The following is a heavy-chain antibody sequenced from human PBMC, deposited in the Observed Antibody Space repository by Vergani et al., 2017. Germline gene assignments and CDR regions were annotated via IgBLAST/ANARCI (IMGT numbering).Heavy chain of an antibody. V-gene: IGHV1-2*02. D-gene: IGHD5-18*01. CDR3: ARDFTGYSYGYMDV. Sequence: QVQLVQSGAEVKKPGSSVKVSCKASGGTFSSYAISWVRQAPGQGLEWMGGIIPNSGGTNYAQKFQGRVTMTRDTSISTAYMELSRLRSDDTAVYYCARDFTGYSYGYMDVWGKGTTVTVSS. J-gene: IGHJ6*03. CDR2: IIPNSGGT. CDR1: GGTFSSYA.